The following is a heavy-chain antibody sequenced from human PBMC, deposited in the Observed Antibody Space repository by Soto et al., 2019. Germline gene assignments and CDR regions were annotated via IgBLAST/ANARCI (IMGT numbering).Heavy chain of an antibody. V-gene: IGHV4-4*02. D-gene: IGHD2-21*01. CDR1: GGSTSSSSW. CDR3: ARDLRRYYSDQFDS. Sequence: SETLSLTCGVSGGSTSSSSWWSWVRQAPGKGLEWLGEGYHSGSANYNPSLKSGVTISVDRSRNQLSLNLTSVTAADTAVYYCARDLRRYYSDQFDSWGQGILVTVSS. J-gene: IGHJ4*02. CDR2: GYHSGSA.